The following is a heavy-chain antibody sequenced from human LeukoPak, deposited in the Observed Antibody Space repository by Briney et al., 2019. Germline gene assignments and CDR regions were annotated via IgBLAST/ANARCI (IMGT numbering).Heavy chain of an antibody. CDR1: GFTVSSSY. D-gene: IGHD2-2*01. J-gene: IGHJ4*02. V-gene: IGHV3-53*01. CDR2: IYSGGSGST. Sequence: GGSLRLSCAASGFTVSSSYMSWVRQAPGKGLEWVSVIYSGGSGSTYYAASVKGRFTISRYNSKNTLNLQMNSLRAEDTAVYYCAHRKATSWAHHYWGQGTLVTVSS. CDR3: AHRKATSWAHHY.